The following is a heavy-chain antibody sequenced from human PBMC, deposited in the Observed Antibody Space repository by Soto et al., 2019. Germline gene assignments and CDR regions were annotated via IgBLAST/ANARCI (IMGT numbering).Heavy chain of an antibody. J-gene: IGHJ4*02. V-gene: IGHV3-23*01. CDR3: AKDKWLRILSDY. Sequence: EVQLLESGGGLVQPGGCLRLSCAASGCTFSTYAMSWVRQAPGKGLEWVSAISDSGGSTYYADSVKGRFTISRDNSKNTLYLQMNSLRAEDTALYYCAKDKWLRILSDYWGQGTLVTVSS. CDR2: ISDSGGST. D-gene: IGHD5-12*01. CDR1: GCTFSTYA.